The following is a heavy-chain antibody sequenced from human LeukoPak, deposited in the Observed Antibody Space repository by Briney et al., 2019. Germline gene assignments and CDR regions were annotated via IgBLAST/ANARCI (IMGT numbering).Heavy chain of an antibody. J-gene: IGHJ4*02. CDR3: ARHLGTYSDH. Sequence: GGSLGLSCAASGFTFSSYWMHWVRQAPGKGLVWVSRINSDGRSTSYADSVKGRFTISRDNAKNTLYLQVNSLRADDTAVYYCARHLGTYSDHWGQGTLVTVSS. D-gene: IGHD7-27*01. CDR1: GFTFSSYW. CDR2: INSDGRST. V-gene: IGHV3-74*01.